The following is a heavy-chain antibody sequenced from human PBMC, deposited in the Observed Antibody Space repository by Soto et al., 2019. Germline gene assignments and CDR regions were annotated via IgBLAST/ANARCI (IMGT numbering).Heavy chain of an antibody. Sequence: ASVKVSFKASGYIFTDYYMHWVRQAPGQELGWMGRINPNSGGTNYAQKFQGRVTMTRDTSISTAYTELSSLRSEDTATYYCARGGYDFPAFDPWGQGTLVTVSS. CDR1: GYIFTDYY. J-gene: IGHJ5*02. CDR3: ARGGYDFPAFDP. D-gene: IGHD5-12*01. CDR2: INPNSGGT. V-gene: IGHV1-2*06.